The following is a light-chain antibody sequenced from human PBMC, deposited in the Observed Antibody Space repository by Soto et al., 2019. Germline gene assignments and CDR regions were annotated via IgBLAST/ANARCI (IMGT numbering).Light chain of an antibody. Sequence: QSVLTQPASVSGSPGQSIPISCTGTSSDVGSYNYVSWYQQHPGKAPKLMIYDVSNRPSGVSDRFSGSKSGNTASLTISGLQAEDEADYFCNSYTSSSTYVFGTGTKVTVL. CDR2: DVS. V-gene: IGLV2-14*03. CDR1: SSDVGSYNY. J-gene: IGLJ1*01. CDR3: NSYTSSSTYV.